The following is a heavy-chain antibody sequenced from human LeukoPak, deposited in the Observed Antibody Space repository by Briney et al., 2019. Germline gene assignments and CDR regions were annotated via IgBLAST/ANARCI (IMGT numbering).Heavy chain of an antibody. CDR1: GFTFNRCW. CDR2: AYGDGTDR. CDR3: ATGGGYYYDH. J-gene: IGHJ4*02. Sequence: GGSLRLSCVVSGFTFNRCWMNWVRQAPGKGLEWVAVAYGDGTDRYYADSVKGRFTISKDISRNTLSVQMNSLRVEDTAVYYCATGGGYYYDHWGQGTLVTVAS. V-gene: IGHV3-33*07. D-gene: IGHD3-3*01.